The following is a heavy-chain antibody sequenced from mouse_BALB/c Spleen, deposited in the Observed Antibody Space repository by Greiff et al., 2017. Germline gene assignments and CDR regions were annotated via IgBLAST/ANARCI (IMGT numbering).Heavy chain of an antibody. V-gene: IGHV3-6*02. J-gene: IGHJ2*01. CDR2: ISYDGSN. Sequence: EVQLQESGPGLVKPSQSLSLTCSVTGYSITSGYYWNWIRQFPGNKLEWMGYISYDGSNNYNPSLKNRNSITRDTSKNQFFLKLNSVTNEDTATYYCARDDGYYWGQGTTLTVSS. CDR3: ARDDGYY. D-gene: IGHD2-3*01. CDR1: GYSITSGYY.